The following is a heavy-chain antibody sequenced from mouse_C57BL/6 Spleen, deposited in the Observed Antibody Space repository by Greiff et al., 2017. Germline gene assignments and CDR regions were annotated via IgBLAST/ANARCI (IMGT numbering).Heavy chain of an antibody. CDR3: ARYYGSYYLDY. CDR1: GYSITSGYY. D-gene: IGHD1-1*01. CDR2: ISYDGSN. Sequence: EVKLQESGPGLVKPSQSLSLTCSVTGYSITSGYYWNWIRQFPGNKLEWMGYISYDGSNNYNPSLKNRISITRDTSKNQFFLKLNSVTTEDTATYYCARYYGSYYLDYWGQGTTLTVSS. J-gene: IGHJ2*01. V-gene: IGHV3-6*01.